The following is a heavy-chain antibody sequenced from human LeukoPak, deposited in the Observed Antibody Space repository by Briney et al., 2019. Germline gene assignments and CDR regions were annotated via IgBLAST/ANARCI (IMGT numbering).Heavy chain of an antibody. CDR3: ATLVVPAANDAFDI. J-gene: IGHJ3*02. CDR2: INPNSGGT. V-gene: IGHV1-2*02. CDR1: GYTFTGYY. Sequence: ASVKVSCRASGYTFTGYYMHWVRQAPGQGLEWMGWINPNSGGTNYAQKFQGRVTMTRDTSISTAYMELSRLRSDDTAVYYCATLVVPAANDAFDIWGQGTMVTVSS. D-gene: IGHD2-2*01.